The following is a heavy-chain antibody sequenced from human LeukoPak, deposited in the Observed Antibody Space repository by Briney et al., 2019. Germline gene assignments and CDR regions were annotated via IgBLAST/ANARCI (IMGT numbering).Heavy chain of an antibody. V-gene: IGHV4-59*04. D-gene: IGHD3-3*01. CDR3: ARLELQIGDPNEWFSPVNWFDP. J-gene: IGHJ5*02. CDR1: GGSISSYN. CDR2: IYYSGST. Sequence: SETLSLTCTVSGGSISSYNWSWIRQPPGKGLEWIGYIYYSGSTYYNPSLKSRVTISVDTSKNQFSLKLSSVTAADTAVYYCARLELQIGDPNEWFSPVNWFDPWGQGTLVTVSS.